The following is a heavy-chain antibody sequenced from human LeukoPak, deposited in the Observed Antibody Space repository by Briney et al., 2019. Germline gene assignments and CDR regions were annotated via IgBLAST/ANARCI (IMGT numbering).Heavy chain of an antibody. CDR3: ARGDYYAPDPLDY. CDR1: GGSISSSNW. J-gene: IGHJ4*02. CDR2: IYHSGST. V-gene: IGHV4-4*02. D-gene: IGHD3-10*01. Sequence: SETLSLTCAVSGGSISSSNWWSWVRQPPGKGLEWIGEIYHSGSTNYNPSLKSRVTISVDTSKNQFSLKLSSVTAADTAVYYCARGDYYAPDPLDYWGQGTLVTVSS.